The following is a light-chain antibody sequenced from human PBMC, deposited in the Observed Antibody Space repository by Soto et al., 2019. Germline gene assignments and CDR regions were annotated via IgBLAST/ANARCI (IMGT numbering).Light chain of an antibody. J-gene: IGLJ1*01. CDR2: DVT. CDR1: SGDVGAYNS. CDR3: CSYAGSNNFV. V-gene: IGLV2-8*01. Sequence: QSALTQPPSASGSPGQSVTISCTGTSGDVGAYNSVSWYQQHPAKAPKLIISDVTQRPSGVPDRFSGSRSGSTASLTVSGLQAADEAAYYCCSYAGSNNFVFGTGTKVTVL.